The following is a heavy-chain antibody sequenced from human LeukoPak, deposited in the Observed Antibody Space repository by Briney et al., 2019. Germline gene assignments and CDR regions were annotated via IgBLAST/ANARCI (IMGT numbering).Heavy chain of an antibody. CDR3: AIEGGVDGSYEDDAFDV. CDR1: GAPISSFY. J-gene: IGHJ3*01. Sequence: SSETLSLTCTVSGAPISSFYWSWVRKSAGKGLEWIGRIYTSGITNYNPSLKSRVTMSSDTSKNQLSLKLSSVTAADTAVYYCAIEGGVDGSYEDDAFDVWGQGTMVNVSS. D-gene: IGHD5-18*01. V-gene: IGHV4-4*07. CDR2: IYTSGIT.